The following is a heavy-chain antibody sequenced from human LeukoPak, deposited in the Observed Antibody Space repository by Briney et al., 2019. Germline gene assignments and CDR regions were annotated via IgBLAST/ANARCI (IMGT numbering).Heavy chain of an antibody. V-gene: IGHV4-34*01. CDR2: INHSGST. CDR1: GGSFSGYY. Sequence: PSETLSLTCAVYGGSFSGYYWSWIRQPPGKGLEWIGEINHSGSTNYNPSLKSRVTISVDTSKNQFSLKLSSVTAADTAVYYCASTWGYIYGPSNWGQGTLVTVSS. J-gene: IGHJ4*02. D-gene: IGHD5-18*01. CDR3: ASTWGYIYGPSN.